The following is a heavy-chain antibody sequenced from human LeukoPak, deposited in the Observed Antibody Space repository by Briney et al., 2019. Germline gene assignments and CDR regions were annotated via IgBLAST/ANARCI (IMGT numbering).Heavy chain of an antibody. CDR3: ARLDCISNTCYNY. Sequence: PSETLSLTCNVSGDSITSDYWSWIRQSPGRGLEWIGYISYGGNSHYNPSLNSRVTISVNRSNKQVSLKMRSMTAADTAVYYCARLDCISNTCYNYWAPGALVTVSS. CDR2: ISYGGNS. V-gene: IGHV4-59*08. CDR1: GDSITSDY. D-gene: IGHD3-10*01. J-gene: IGHJ4*02.